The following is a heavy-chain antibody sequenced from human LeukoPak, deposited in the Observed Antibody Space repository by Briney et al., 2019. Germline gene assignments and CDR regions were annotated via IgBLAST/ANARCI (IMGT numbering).Heavy chain of an antibody. CDR1: GFTFTSYW. CDR2: INGDGSST. Sequence: QPGGSLRLSCAASGFTFTSYWMYWVRHAPGKGLVCVSRINGDGSSTTYADSVKGRFTISRDNAKNTLYLQMNGLRAEDTALYFCARATHLQFMGTYDNWGQGTLVTVSS. CDR3: ARATHLQFMGTYDN. D-gene: IGHD5-24*01. V-gene: IGHV3-74*01. J-gene: IGHJ4*02.